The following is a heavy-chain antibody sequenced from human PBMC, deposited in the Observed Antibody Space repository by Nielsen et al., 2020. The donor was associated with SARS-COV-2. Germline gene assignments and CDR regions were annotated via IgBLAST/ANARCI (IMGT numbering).Heavy chain of an antibody. CDR1: GFTFSSYG. D-gene: IGHD3-16*02. V-gene: IGHV3-30*03. Sequence: GGSLRLSCAASGFTFSSYGMHWVRQAPGKGLEWVAVISYDGSNKYYADSVKGRFTISRDNAKNSLHLQMNSLRAEDTAVYYCAREGIMIIFEEVIESYGMDVWGQGTTVTVSS. CDR3: AREGIMIIFEEVIESYGMDV. J-gene: IGHJ6*02. CDR2: ISYDGSNK.